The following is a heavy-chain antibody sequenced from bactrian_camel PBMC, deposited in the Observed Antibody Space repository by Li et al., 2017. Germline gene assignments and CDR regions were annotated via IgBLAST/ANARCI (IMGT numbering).Heavy chain of an antibody. CDR2: VDSDGSI. CDR3: ATRGVVAGLGY. D-gene: IGHD7*01. Sequence: HVQLVESGGGSVQAGGSLRLSCVASGSTHMRYCMAWFRQAPGKEREGIAGVDSDGSISYSDSVKGRFTISRDNAKDTVYLQMNSRKSEDTALYYCATRGVVAGLGYWGQGTQVTVS. J-gene: IGHJ4*01. CDR1: GSTHMRYC. V-gene: IGHV3S9*01.